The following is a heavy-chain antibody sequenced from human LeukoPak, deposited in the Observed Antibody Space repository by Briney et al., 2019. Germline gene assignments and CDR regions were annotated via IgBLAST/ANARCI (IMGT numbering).Heavy chain of an antibody. D-gene: IGHD3-16*02. CDR1: GFTFSSYW. Sequence: GGSLRLSCAASGFTFSSYWMHWGRQAPGKGLVWVSRINSDGSSTSYADSVKGRFTISRDNAKNTLYLQMNSLRAEDTAVYYCARVYDYVWGSYRYDWFDPWGQGTLVTVSS. CDR2: INSDGSST. V-gene: IGHV3-74*01. J-gene: IGHJ5*02. CDR3: ARVYDYVWGSYRYDWFDP.